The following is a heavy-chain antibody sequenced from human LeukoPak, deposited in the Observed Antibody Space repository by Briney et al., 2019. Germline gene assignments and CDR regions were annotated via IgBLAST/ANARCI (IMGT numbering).Heavy chain of an antibody. V-gene: IGHV3-74*01. Sequence: GGSLRLSCAASGFTFNNYWMHWVRQAPGKGLVWVSRIKTDGSSTNYADSVKGRFTISRDNAKNTLYLQMNSLRGEDTAVYYCVGDHKGFDYWGQGTLVTVSS. CDR2: IKTDGSST. J-gene: IGHJ4*02. CDR3: VGDHKGFDY. CDR1: GFTFNNYW.